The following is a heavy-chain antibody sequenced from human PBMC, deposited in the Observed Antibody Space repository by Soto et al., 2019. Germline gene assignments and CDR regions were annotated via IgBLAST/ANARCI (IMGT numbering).Heavy chain of an antibody. CDR3: AREPSSYGGNSGGNIDY. J-gene: IGHJ4*02. CDR2: IYYSGST. Sequence: QVQLQESGPGLVKPSQTLSLTCTVSGGSISSGGYYWSWIRQHPGKGLEWIGYIYYSGSTYYNPSLKSRVTISVDTCKNQFSLKLSSVTAADTAVYYCAREPSSYGGNSGGNIDYWGQGTLVTVSS. V-gene: IGHV4-31*03. D-gene: IGHD4-17*01. CDR1: GGSISSGGYY.